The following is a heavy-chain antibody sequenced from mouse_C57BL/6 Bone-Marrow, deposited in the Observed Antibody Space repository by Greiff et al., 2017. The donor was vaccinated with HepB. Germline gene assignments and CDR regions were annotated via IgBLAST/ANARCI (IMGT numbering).Heavy chain of an antibody. D-gene: IGHD2-12*01. CDR3: AIPTIAPYWYFDV. V-gene: IGHV1-53*01. J-gene: IGHJ1*03. CDR2: INPSNGGT. CDR1: GYTFTSYW. Sequence: VQLQQPGTELVKPGASVKLSCKASGYTFTSYWMHWVKQRPGQGLEWIGNINPSNGGTNYNEKFKSKATLTVDKSSSTAYMQRSSLTSEDSAVYYCAIPTIAPYWYFDVWGTGTTVTVSS.